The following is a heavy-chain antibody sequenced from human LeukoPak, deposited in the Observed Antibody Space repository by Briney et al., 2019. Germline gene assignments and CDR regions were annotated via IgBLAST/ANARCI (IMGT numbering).Heavy chain of an antibody. CDR2: IYPGDSDT. D-gene: IGHD2-2*01. J-gene: IGHJ5*02. Sequence: HGESLKISCKGSGYRFTSYWIGWVRQLPGKGLEGMGIIYPGDSDTRYSPSFQGQVTISADKSISTAYLQWSSLKASDTAMYYCARLSGYCSSTSCYRLNWFDPWGQGTLVTVSS. V-gene: IGHV5-51*01. CDR3: ARLSGYCSSTSCYRLNWFDP. CDR1: GYRFTSYW.